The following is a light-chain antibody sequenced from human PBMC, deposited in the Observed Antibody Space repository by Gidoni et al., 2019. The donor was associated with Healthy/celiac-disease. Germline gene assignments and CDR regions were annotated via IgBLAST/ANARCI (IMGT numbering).Light chain of an antibody. CDR3: QQYGSSPGFT. V-gene: IGKV3-20*01. CDR1: QSVSSSY. J-gene: IGKJ3*01. CDR2: GAS. Sequence: ELVLTQSPVTLSLSPGERATLSCRASQSVSSSYLAWYQQKPGQAPRLLIYGASSRATGIPDRFSGSGSGTDLTLTISRMEPEDFEVYYCQQYGSSPGFTFGPGTKVDIK.